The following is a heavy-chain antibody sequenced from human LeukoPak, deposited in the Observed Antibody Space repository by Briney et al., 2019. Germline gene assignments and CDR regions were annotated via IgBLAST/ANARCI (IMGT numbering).Heavy chain of an antibody. CDR3: ARDKIVGPTTLDY. V-gene: IGHV3-74*03. D-gene: IGHD1-26*01. CDR1: RFTISNYW. CDR2: IHPDGSIT. Sequence: PGGSLRLSCVGSRFTISNYWMHWVRQAPGTGLVWVSRIHPDGSITTYADSVKGRFTISRDNAKNSLYLQMNSLRADDTAIYYCARDKIVGPTTLDYWGQGTLVTVSS. J-gene: IGHJ4*02.